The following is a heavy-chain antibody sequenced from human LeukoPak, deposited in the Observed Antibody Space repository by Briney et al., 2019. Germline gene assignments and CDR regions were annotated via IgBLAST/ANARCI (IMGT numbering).Heavy chain of an antibody. CDR2: IIPTFGTA. CDR1: GGTFISYA. D-gene: IGHD4-17*01. J-gene: IGHJ6*02. V-gene: IGHV1-69*13. Sequence: GASVKVSCKASGGTFISYAISWVRQAPGQGLEWMGGIIPTFGTANYAQKFQGRVTITADESTSTAYMELSSLRSEDTAVYYCARTHYYGDYPYGMDVWGQGTTVTVSS. CDR3: ARTHYYGDYPYGMDV.